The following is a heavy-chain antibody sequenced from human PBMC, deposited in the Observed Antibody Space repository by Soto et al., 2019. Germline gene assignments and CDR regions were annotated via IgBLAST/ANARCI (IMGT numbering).Heavy chain of an antibody. Sequence: SETLSLTCTVSGGSISSYYWSWIRQPPGKGLEWIGYIYYSGSTNYNPSLKSRVTISVDTSKNQFSLKLSSVTAADTAVYYCARVNSGSGWYTYHAFYYGMDVWGQGTTVTVSS. CDR1: GGSISSYY. CDR2: IYYSGST. J-gene: IGHJ6*02. V-gene: IGHV4-59*01. D-gene: IGHD6-19*01. CDR3: ARVNSGSGWYTYHAFYYGMDV.